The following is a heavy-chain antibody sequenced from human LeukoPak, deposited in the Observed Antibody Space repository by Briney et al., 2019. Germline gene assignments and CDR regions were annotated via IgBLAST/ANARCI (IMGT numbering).Heavy chain of an antibody. CDR1: NYTFTNYG. D-gene: IGHD5-18*01. V-gene: IGHV1-8*02. CDR3: ARGRRMGYIYGLDY. Sequence: GASVKVSCKASNYTFTNYGINWVRQAAGQGLEWMGWMNPNNARTGYAEKFQGRVTMTRDTSTSTAYMELSSLTPEDTAVYFCARGRRMGYIYGLDYWGQGTLVTVSS. J-gene: IGHJ4*02. CDR2: MNPNNART.